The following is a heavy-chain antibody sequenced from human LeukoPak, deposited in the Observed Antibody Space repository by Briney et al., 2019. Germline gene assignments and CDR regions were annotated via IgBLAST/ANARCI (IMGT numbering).Heavy chain of an antibody. CDR1: GGSISSSSYY. D-gene: IGHD6-19*01. Sequence: SETLSLTCTVSGGSISSSSYYWGWIRQPPGKGLEWIGSIYYSGSTYYNPSLKSRVTISVGTSKNQFSLKLSFVTAADTAVYYCARSYSRAGYGADFWGQGSLVTVSS. V-gene: IGHV4-39*07. J-gene: IGHJ4*02. CDR2: IYYSGST. CDR3: ARSYSRAGYGADF.